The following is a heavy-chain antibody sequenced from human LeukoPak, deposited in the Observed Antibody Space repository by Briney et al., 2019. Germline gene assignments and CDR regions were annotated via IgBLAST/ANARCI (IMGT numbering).Heavy chain of an antibody. J-gene: IGHJ4*02. D-gene: IGHD2-15*01. CDR2: ISAYNGNK. Sequence: ASVKVSCKASGYTFISYGIRWVRQARGQGLEWMGWISAYNGNKNYAQKLQGRVSMTTDTSTRTAYLELRSLRSDDTAVYYCARGPYCSGGTCYSQYFDYWGQGTLVTVSS. V-gene: IGHV1-18*01. CDR1: GYTFISYG. CDR3: ARGPYCSGGTCYSQYFDY.